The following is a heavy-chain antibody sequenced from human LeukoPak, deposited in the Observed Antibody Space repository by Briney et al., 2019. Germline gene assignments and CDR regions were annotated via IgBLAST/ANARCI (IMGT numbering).Heavy chain of an antibody. D-gene: IGHD6-13*01. Sequence: GGSLRLSCAASGFSFSAYGVHWVRQAPGKGLEWVAVIWYDGSSKDYADSVKGRFTLSRDNSKNTLYLQMNSLTVEDTAVYYCARSQSSSLIDYWGQGTLVTVSP. CDR2: IWYDGSSK. J-gene: IGHJ4*02. CDR1: GFSFSAYG. CDR3: ARSQSSSLIDY. V-gene: IGHV3-33*01.